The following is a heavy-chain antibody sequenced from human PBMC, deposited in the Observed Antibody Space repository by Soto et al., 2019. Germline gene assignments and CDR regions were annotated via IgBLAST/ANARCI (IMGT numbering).Heavy chain of an antibody. CDR3: ARDGRLGYFDY. V-gene: IGHV3-30-3*01. J-gene: IGHJ4*02. Sequence: QVQLVESGGGVVQPGRSLRLSCAASGFTFSSYAMHWVRQAPGKGLEWVAVISYDGSNKYYADSVKGRFTISRDNSKNTMYLHMTRLRAEDTAVYYWARDGRLGYFDYWGQGTLVTVSS. D-gene: IGHD3-16*01. CDR2: ISYDGSNK. CDR1: GFTFSSYA.